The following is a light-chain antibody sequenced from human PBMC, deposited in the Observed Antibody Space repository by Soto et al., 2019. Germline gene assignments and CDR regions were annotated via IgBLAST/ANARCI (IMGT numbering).Light chain of an antibody. CDR3: ATWDDSLNGRV. Sequence: QSVLTQPPSASGTPGQRVPISCSGSSSNIRSNTVNWYQQLPGTAPKLLIYVNNQRPSGVPDRFSASESGTSASLAISGLQSDDEADYYCATWDDSLNGRVFGGGTKLTVL. CDR2: VNN. V-gene: IGLV1-44*01. J-gene: IGLJ3*02. CDR1: SSNIRSNT.